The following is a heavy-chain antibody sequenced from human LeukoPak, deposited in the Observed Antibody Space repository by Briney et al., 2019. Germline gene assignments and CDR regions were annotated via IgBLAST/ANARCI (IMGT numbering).Heavy chain of an antibody. V-gene: IGHV3-23*01. Sequence: PGGSLRLSCAASGFTFSSYAMSWVRQAPGKGLEWVSAISGSGGSTYYADSVKGRFTISRDNSKSTLYLQMNSLRAEDTAVYYCAKGPYHDSSAHFDYWGQGTLVTVSS. D-gene: IGHD3-22*01. CDR2: ISGSGGST. CDR1: GFTFSSYA. CDR3: AKGPYHDSSAHFDY. J-gene: IGHJ4*02.